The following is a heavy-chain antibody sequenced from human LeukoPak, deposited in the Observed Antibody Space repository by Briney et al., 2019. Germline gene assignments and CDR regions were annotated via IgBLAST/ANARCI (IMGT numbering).Heavy chain of an antibody. D-gene: IGHD2-2*02. V-gene: IGHV1-3*03. J-gene: IGHJ4*02. CDR3: TLYNY. CDR1: GYTFTSYG. Sequence: EASVKVSCKASGYTFTSYGISWVRQAPGQRLEWMGYINPDNGNTKYSQEFQGRVAITRDTSASTVYMELYSLTSEDMAVYYCTLYNYWGQGTLVTVSS. CDR2: INPDNGNT.